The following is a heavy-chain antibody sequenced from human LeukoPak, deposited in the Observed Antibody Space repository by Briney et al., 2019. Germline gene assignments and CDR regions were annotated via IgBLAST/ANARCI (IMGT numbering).Heavy chain of an antibody. D-gene: IGHD1-7*01. CDR3: ARDPPEDEWNSLDS. V-gene: IGHV4-59*02. J-gene: IGHJ4*02. CDR1: GGSVSGYY. Sequence: PSETLSLTCTVSGGSVSGYYWNWIRQAPGKGLEWIGFIHYSGLTVYSPSLQSRVSMSVDTSRNQFSLDLSSVTAADTALYYCARDPPEDEWNSLDSWGQGILVTVSS. CDR2: IHYSGLT.